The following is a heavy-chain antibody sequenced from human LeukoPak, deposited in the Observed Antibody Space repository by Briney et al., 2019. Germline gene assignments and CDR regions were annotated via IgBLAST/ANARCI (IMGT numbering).Heavy chain of an antibody. CDR3: ARDPGYCTNGVCSSFDY. J-gene: IGHJ4*02. CDR1: GFTFSSYW. CDR2: IKQDGSEK. Sequence: GGALRLSCAASGFTFSSYWMSWVRQATGKGLEWVANIKQDGSEKYYVDSVKGRFTISRDNAKNSLYLQMNSLRAEDTAVYYCARDPGYCTNGVCSSFDYWGQGTLVTVSS. V-gene: IGHV3-7*01. D-gene: IGHD2-8*01.